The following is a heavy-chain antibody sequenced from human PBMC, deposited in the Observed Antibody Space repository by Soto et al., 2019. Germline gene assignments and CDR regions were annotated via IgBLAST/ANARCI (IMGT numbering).Heavy chain of an antibody. Sequence: PSETLSLTCTVYGGSSNGYYWSWLRQPPGKGLEWIGEINQSGSPNYNPSLKSRATISVDTSKNQFSLKMTSVTAADTAVSYCATANWSHHYFDPWGQGTLVTVSS. V-gene: IGHV4-34*01. CDR2: INQSGSP. J-gene: IGHJ5*02. CDR3: ATANWSHHYFDP. D-gene: IGHD1-1*01. CDR1: GGSSNGYY.